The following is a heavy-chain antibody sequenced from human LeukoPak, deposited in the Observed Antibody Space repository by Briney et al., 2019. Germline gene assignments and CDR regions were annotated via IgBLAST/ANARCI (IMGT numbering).Heavy chain of an antibody. Sequence: SETLSLTCAVYGGSFSGYYWSWVRQPPGKGLEWIGEINHSGSTNYNPSLKSRVTISVDTSKNQFSLKLSSVTAADTAVYYCARGSSYYFDYWGQGTLVTVSS. J-gene: IGHJ4*02. CDR3: ARGSSYYFDY. CDR1: GGSFSGYY. V-gene: IGHV4-34*01. CDR2: INHSGST. D-gene: IGHD6-6*01.